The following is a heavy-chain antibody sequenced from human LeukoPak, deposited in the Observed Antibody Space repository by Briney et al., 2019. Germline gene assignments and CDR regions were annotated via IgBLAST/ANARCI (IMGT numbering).Heavy chain of an antibody. V-gene: IGHV4-38-2*02. J-gene: IGHJ6*03. D-gene: IGHD1-1*01. CDR3: ARVRKFPNYYMDV. CDR1: AYSITNGYY. CDR2: IYHSGST. Sequence: SETLSLTCNVSAYSITNGYYWGWIRQAPGKGLEWIGSIYHSGSTYYNPSLKSRVTISVDTSKNQFSLKLSSVTAADTAVYYCARVRKFPNYYMDVWGKGTTVTVSS.